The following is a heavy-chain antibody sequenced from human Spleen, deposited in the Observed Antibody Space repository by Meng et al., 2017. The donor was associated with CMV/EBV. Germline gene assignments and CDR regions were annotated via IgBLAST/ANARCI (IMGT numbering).Heavy chain of an antibody. CDR2: INHSGST. V-gene: IGHV4-34*01. J-gene: IGHJ4*02. CDR1: GGSFSGYY. CDR3: ARGVGALRY. D-gene: IGHD3-3*01. Sequence: QVQLPQWGAGLLKPSATLSLTCAVYGGSFSGYYWSWIRQPPGKGLEWIGEINHSGSTNYNPSLKSRVTISVDTSKNQFSLKLSSVTAADTAVYYCARGVGALRYWGQGTLVTVSS.